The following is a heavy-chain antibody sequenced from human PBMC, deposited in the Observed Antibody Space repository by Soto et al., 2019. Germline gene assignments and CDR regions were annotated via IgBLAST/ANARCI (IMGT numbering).Heavy chain of an antibody. CDR1: GGSISSGDYY. V-gene: IGHV4-30-4*01. Sequence: QVELQESGPGLAKPSQTLSLTCTVSGGSISSGDYYWSWIRQPPGKGLEWIGYSYYSGSTYYHPSLTSRVTISVATSKNHFSLNLSSATAAATAVYYCAWWASSCSLGFWGQGTLVTVSS. CDR2: SYYSGST. D-gene: IGHD2-2*01. J-gene: IGHJ4*02. CDR3: AWWASSCSLGF.